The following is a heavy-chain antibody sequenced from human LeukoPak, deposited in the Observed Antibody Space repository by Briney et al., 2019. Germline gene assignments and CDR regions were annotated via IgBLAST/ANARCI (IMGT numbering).Heavy chain of an antibody. CDR2: ISSSSSYI. V-gene: IGHV3-21*01. D-gene: IGHD3-10*01. Sequence: GGTLRLSCAASGFTFSSYGMICVRQAPGKGLEWVSSISSSSSYIYYADSVKGRFTISRDNAKNSLYLQMNSLRAEDTAVYYCARDLGDTYYYYGDIWGQGTMVTVSS. J-gene: IGHJ3*02. CDR3: ARDLGDTYYYYGDI. CDR1: GFTFSSYG.